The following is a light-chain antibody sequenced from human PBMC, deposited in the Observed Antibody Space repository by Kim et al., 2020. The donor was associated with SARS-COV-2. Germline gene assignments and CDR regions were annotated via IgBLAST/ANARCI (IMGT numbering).Light chain of an antibody. CDR2: DNN. CDR3: GTWDDSLSSVV. Sequence: GQKVTISCSGSSSNIGNNYVSWYQQLPGTAPKLLIYDNNKRPSGIPDRFSGSTSGTSATLGITGLQTGDEADYYCGTWDDSLSSVVFGGETQLTVL. CDR1: SSNIGNNY. V-gene: IGLV1-51*01. J-gene: IGLJ2*01.